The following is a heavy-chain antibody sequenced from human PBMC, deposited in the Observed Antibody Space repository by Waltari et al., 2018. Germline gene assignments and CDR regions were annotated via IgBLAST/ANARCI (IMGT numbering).Heavy chain of an antibody. V-gene: IGHV3-33*03. CDR3: ASPYSSGLNDY. J-gene: IGHJ4*02. CDR1: GFTFSDYG. Sequence: QVQLVESGGGEVQPGRSMRLPCAASGFTFSDYGMHWVRQAPGKGLEWVAVIWFDGSTKYYSGSVKGRFTVSRDNSKNILYLQMNSLRAEDTAVYYCASPYSSGLNDYWGQGTLVTVSS. CDR2: IWFDGSTK. D-gene: IGHD6-19*01.